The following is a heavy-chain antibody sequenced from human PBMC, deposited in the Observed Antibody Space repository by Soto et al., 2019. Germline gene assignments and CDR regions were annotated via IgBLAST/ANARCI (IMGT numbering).Heavy chain of an antibody. J-gene: IGHJ3*02. CDR1: GFTFSSHG. V-gene: IGHV3-23*01. Sequence: EAQLLESGGGSVQPGGSLRLSCAASGFTFSSHGMSWIRQAPGKGLEWISGLSRGGGSTYYVDSVKGRFTISRDNAKNTLDLIMKSRRVEDTALYYCARDGKYRTDGFDIWGQGTMVTVSS. CDR3: ARDGKYRTDGFDI. D-gene: IGHD5-12*01. CDR2: LSRGGGST.